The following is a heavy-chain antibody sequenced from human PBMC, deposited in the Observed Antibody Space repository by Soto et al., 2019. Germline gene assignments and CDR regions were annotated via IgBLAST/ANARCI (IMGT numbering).Heavy chain of an antibody. CDR1: GGSISSGGYY. CDR3: VRVFSDRSSFFVP. J-gene: IGHJ5*02. V-gene: IGHV4-31*03. D-gene: IGHD6-13*01. CDR2: IYYSGST. Sequence: SETLSLTCTVSGGSISSGGYYWSWIRQHPGKGLEWIGYIYYSGSTYYNPSLKSRVTISVDTSKNQFSLKLSSVTAADTAVYYCVRVFSDRSSFFVPWGQGTLVNVFS.